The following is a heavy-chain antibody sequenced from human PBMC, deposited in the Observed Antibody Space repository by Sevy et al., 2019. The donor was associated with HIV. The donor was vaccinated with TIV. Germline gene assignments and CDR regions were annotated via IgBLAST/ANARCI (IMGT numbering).Heavy chain of an antibody. Sequence: GGSLRLSCVAFDFTLSSYSMNWVRQAPGKGLEWFSPISSSSAAIYYADSVKGRFTISRDNANNSLYLQMNILRDEDTVVYYCAGRFQCSYSVCPFDYWGQGTLVTVSS. CDR3: AGRFQCSYSVCPFDY. V-gene: IGHV3-21*01. CDR1: DFTLSSYS. J-gene: IGHJ4*02. D-gene: IGHD2-8*01. CDR2: ISSSSAAI.